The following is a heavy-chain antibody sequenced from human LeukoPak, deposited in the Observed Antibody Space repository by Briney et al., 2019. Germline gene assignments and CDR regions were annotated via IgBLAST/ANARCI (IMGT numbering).Heavy chain of an antibody. CDR1: GYTFTGYY. CDR3: ARDVAAEDAFDI. D-gene: IGHD6-13*01. V-gene: IGHV1-2*02. Sequence: ASVKVSCKASGYTFTGYYMHWVRQAPGQGLEWMGWINPNSGGTNYAQKFQGRVTMTRDTSISTAYMELSRLRSDDTAVYYCARDVAAEDAFDIWGQGTMVTVSS. CDR2: INPNSGGT. J-gene: IGHJ3*02.